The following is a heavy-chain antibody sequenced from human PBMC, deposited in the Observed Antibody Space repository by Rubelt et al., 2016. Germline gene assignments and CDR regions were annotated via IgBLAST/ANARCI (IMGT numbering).Heavy chain of an antibody. CDR3: ATGQSSGYQDAFDI. V-gene: IGHV3-30*04. Sequence: QIGGSLRLSCAASGFTFNTYTMHWVRQAPGKGLEWVALISYDGSNEFYADSVKGRFTIARDNSKTTLYLQMSSLRADDTAMYYCATGQSSGYQDAFDIWGQGTKVTVSS. D-gene: IGHD3-22*01. CDR2: ISYDGSNE. CDR1: GFTFNTYT. J-gene: IGHJ3*02.